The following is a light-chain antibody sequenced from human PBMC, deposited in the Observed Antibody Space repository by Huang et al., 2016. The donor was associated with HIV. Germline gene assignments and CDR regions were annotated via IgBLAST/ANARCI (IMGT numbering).Light chain of an antibody. CDR1: QDISNY. Sequence: DIQMTQSPSSLSASVGDRVTITCQASQDISNYLNWYQQKPGKAPNLLIDHASSLQIGVPSRFSGTGSGTNFTFIISSLQPEDTGTYFCQQYDNLYTFGQGTNLEIK. CDR3: QQYDNLYT. V-gene: IGKV1-33*01. J-gene: IGKJ2*01. CDR2: HAS.